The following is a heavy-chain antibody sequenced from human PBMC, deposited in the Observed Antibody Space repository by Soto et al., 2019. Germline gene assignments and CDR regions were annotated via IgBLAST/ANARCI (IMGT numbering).Heavy chain of an antibody. Sequence: PSETLSLTGAVYGGSFSGYYWSWIRQPPGKGLEWIGEINHSGSTNYNPSLKSRVTISVDTSKNQFSLKLSSVTAADTAVYYCARGDELRFLEWLYPADGWFDYWGQGTLVTVSS. CDR2: INHSGST. V-gene: IGHV4-34*01. D-gene: IGHD3-3*01. J-gene: IGHJ4*02. CDR3: ARGDELRFLEWLYPADGWFDY. CDR1: GGSFSGYY.